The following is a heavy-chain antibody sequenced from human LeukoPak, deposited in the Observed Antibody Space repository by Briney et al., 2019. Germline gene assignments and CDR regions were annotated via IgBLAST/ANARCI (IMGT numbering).Heavy chain of an antibody. CDR2: IYYSGST. D-gene: IGHD6-19*01. CDR1: GGSISSYY. V-gene: IGHV4-59*01. CDR3: ARYARISVTAGTFDI. Sequence: ASETLSLTCTVSGGSISSYYWSWIRQPPGKGLEWIGYIYYSGSTTYNPSLKSRVTISVDTSKTQFSLKLSSVTAADTAVYYCARYARISVTAGTFDIWGQGTLVTVSS. J-gene: IGHJ3*02.